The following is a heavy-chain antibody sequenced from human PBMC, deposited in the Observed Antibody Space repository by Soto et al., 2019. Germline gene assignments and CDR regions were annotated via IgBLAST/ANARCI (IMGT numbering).Heavy chain of an antibody. CDR1: GFTFSSYA. D-gene: IGHD3-22*01. Sequence: GGSLRLSCAASGFTFSSYAMSWVRQAPGKGLDWVSTISGRGGSTYYADSVKGRFTISRDNSKSALYLQINSLRAEDTALYYCAKDVLGGYYDAFDIWGQGTMVTVSS. CDR2: ISGRGGST. J-gene: IGHJ3*02. V-gene: IGHV3-23*01. CDR3: AKDVLGGYYDAFDI.